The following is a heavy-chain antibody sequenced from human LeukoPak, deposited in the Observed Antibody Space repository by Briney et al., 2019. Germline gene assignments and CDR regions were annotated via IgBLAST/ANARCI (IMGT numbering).Heavy chain of an antibody. CDR2: IYYSGST. J-gene: IGHJ4*02. CDR3: ARGKYSSSSSSDY. D-gene: IGHD6-6*01. V-gene: IGHV4-59*01. CDR1: GGSISSYY. Sequence: SETLSLTCTVSGGSISSYYWSWIRQPPGKGLEWIGYIYYSGSTNYNPSLMSRVTISVDTSKNQFSLKLSSVTAADTAVYYCARGKYSSSSSSDYWGQGTLVTVSS.